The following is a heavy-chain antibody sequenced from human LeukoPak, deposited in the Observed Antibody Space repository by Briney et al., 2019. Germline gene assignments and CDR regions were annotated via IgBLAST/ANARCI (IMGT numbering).Heavy chain of an antibody. J-gene: IGHJ5*02. Sequence: SQTLSLTCTVSGGSISSGDYYWSWIRQPPGKGLEWIGYIYYSGSTYYNPSLKSRVTISVDTSKNQFSLKLSSVTAADTAVYYCATSPFGFSRYYYDSSGYHWGWFDLWGQGTLVTVSS. CDR2: IYYSGST. CDR3: ATSPFGFSRYYYDSSGYHWGWFDL. CDR1: GGSISSGDYY. V-gene: IGHV4-30-4*08. D-gene: IGHD3-22*01.